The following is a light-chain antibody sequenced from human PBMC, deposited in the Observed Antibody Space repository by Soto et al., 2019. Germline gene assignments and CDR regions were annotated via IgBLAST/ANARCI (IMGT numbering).Light chain of an antibody. CDR3: HQYGSSGT. CDR2: GAS. V-gene: IGKV3-20*01. CDR1: QSVSNNY. Sequence: VLTPSVGTLYVSAGERDILGRSASQSVSNNYLAWYQQKPGQAPRLLIYGASNRATGIPDRFSGSGSGTDFTLPISRLEPEDFAVYYCHQYGSSGTFGQGTKVDIK. J-gene: IGKJ1*01.